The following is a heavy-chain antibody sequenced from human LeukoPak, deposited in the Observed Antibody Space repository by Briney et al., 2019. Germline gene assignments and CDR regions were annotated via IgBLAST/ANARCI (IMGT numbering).Heavy chain of an antibody. D-gene: IGHD3-3*01. J-gene: IGHJ3*02. CDR1: GDSILSYY. Sequence: SETLSLTCTVSGDSILSYYWSWIRQPPGKGLEWIGYIYYSGSTNYNPSLKSRVTISVDTSKNQFSLKLSSVTAADTAVYYCARHQYEDAFDIWGQGTMVTVSS. CDR2: IYYSGST. V-gene: IGHV4-59*08. CDR3: ARHQYEDAFDI.